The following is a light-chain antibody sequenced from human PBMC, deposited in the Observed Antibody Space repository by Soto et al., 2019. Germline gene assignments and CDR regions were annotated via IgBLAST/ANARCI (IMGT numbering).Light chain of an antibody. CDR1: TSNIGSDT. J-gene: IGLJ2*01. Sequence: QSVLTQPPSASGTPGQRVTISCSDSTSNIGSDTVNWYQQLPGTAPKLLIYRNTQRPSGVPDRFSGSKSGASASLAISGLQSEDEADYYCASWDDSLDVVVFGGGTQLTVL. CDR3: ASWDDSLDVVV. V-gene: IGLV1-44*01. CDR2: RNT.